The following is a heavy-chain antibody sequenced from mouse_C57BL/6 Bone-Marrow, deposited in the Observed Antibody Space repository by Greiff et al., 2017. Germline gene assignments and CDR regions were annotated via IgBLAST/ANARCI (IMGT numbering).Heavy chain of an antibody. V-gene: IGHV2-5*01. CDR3: AKEGLGPLDY. J-gene: IGHJ2*01. D-gene: IGHD4-1*01. Sequence: VKVVESGPGLVQPSQSLSITCTVSGFSLTSYGVHWVRQSPGKGLEWLGVIWRGGSTDDNAAFMSRLSITKDNSKSQVFFKMNSLQADDTAIYYCAKEGLGPLDYWGQGTTLTVSS. CDR2: IWRGGST. CDR1: GFSLTSYG.